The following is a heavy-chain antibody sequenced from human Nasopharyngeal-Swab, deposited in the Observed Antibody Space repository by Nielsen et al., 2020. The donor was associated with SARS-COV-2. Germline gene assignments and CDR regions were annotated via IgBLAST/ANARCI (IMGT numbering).Heavy chain of an antibody. V-gene: IGHV3-7*01. Sequence: GESLKISCAASGFTFSSYWMSWVRQAPGKGLEWVANIKQDGSEKYYVDSVEGRFTISRDNAKNSLYLQMNSLRAEDTAVYYCARDSKVRVVGFDYWGQGTLVTVSS. J-gene: IGHJ4*02. CDR1: GFTFSSYW. CDR2: IKQDGSEK. CDR3: ARDSKVRVVGFDY. D-gene: IGHD3-10*01.